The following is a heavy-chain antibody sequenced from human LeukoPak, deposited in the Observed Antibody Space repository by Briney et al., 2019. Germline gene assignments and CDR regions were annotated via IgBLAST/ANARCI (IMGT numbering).Heavy chain of an antibody. Sequence: PGGSLRLSCAASGFTFSGSAMHWVRQASGKGLEWVGRIRSKANSYATAYAASVKGRFTISRDDSKNTAYLQMNSLKTEDTAVYYCTRHGVSSGYLYYFDYWGQGTLVTVSS. V-gene: IGHV3-73*01. CDR3: TRHGVSSGYLYYFDY. J-gene: IGHJ4*02. CDR1: GFTFSGSA. CDR2: IRSKANSYAT. D-gene: IGHD3-22*01.